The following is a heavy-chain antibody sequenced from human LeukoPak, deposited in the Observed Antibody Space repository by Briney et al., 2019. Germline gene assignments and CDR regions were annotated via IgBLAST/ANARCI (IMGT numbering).Heavy chain of an antibody. V-gene: IGHV3-21*01. CDR3: VRDIQGTGSPLDY. Sequence: GGSLRLSCAASGFMFSGYSMDWVRQAPGKGLEWVSSISGSSRYIYYAESMKGRFAISRDNAKKLLYLQMNSLRAEDTAVYFCVRDIQGTGSPLDYWGQGTLVTVSS. D-gene: IGHD1-1*01. J-gene: IGHJ4*02. CDR1: GFMFSGYS. CDR2: ISGSSRYI.